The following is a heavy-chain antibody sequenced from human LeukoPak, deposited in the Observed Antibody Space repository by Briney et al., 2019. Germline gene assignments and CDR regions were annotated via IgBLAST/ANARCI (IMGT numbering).Heavy chain of an antibody. CDR3: ARRIAGRLINDAFDI. CDR2: INPYSGGT. CDR1: GYSFTSHY. D-gene: IGHD6-6*01. Sequence: ASVKVSCKASGYSFTSHYMHWVRQAPGQGLEWMGWINPYSGGTHYAQIFQDRVTMTRDASISTAYMELSRLRSDDTAVYYCARRIAGRLINDAFDIWGQGTMVTVSS. J-gene: IGHJ3*02. V-gene: IGHV1-2*02.